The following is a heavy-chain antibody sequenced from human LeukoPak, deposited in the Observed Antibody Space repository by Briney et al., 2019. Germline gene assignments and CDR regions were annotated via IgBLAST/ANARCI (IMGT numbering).Heavy chain of an antibody. Sequence: ASVKVSCKASGYTFTSYAMNWVRHAPGQGLEWMGWINTNTGNPTYAQGFTGRFVFSLDTSVSTAYLQISSLKAEDTAVYYCARDQSRSWSYYYYMDVWGKGTTVTVSS. CDR3: ARDQSRSWSYYYYMDV. D-gene: IGHD6-13*01. CDR1: GYTFTSYA. CDR2: INTNTGNP. V-gene: IGHV7-4-1*02. J-gene: IGHJ6*03.